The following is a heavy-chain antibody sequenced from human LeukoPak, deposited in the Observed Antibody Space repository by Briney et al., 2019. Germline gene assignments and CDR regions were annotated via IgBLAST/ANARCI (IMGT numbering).Heavy chain of an antibody. Sequence: PGGSLRLSCAASGFTFSSAAMSWVRQAPGKGLEWVSYISSSGSTIYYADSVEGRFTISRDNAKNSLYLQMNSLRAEDTAVYYCARFGLGGGYDRDWFDPWGQGTLVTVSS. CDR1: GFTFSSAA. V-gene: IGHV3-48*04. D-gene: IGHD5-12*01. CDR3: ARFGLGGGYDRDWFDP. CDR2: ISSSGSTI. J-gene: IGHJ5*02.